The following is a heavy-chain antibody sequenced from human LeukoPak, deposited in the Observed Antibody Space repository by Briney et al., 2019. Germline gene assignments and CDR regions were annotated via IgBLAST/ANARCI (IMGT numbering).Heavy chain of an antibody. J-gene: IGHJ4*02. V-gene: IGHV1-46*01. CDR2: IHPSGGSI. CDR1: GYTFASYF. CDR3: ARDISIIAAAGGY. D-gene: IGHD6-13*01. Sequence: ASVKVSCKASGYTFASYFMHWVRQAPGQGLEWMGIIHPSGGSISYAQKFQGRVTMTTDTPTSTAYMELRSLRSDDTAVYYCARDISIIAAAGGYWGQGTLVTVSS.